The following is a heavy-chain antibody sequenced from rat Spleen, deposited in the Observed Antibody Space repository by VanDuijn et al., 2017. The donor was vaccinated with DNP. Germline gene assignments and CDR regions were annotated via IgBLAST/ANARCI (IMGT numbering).Heavy chain of an antibody. D-gene: IGHD1-4*01. Sequence: EVQLVESGGGSVQPGRSLKLSCAASGFTFSDYNMAWVRQAPEKGLEWVATIIYDGSRTYYRDSVKGRFTISRDNAKSTLYLQMDSLRSEDTATYYCARLGGYNPRWFAYWGQGTLVTVSS. J-gene: IGHJ3*01. CDR1: GFTFSDYN. CDR2: IIYDGSRT. CDR3: ARLGGYNPRWFAY. V-gene: IGHV5S10*01.